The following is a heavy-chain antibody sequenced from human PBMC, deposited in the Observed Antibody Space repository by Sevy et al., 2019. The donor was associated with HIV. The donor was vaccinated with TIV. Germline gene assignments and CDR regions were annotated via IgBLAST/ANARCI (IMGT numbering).Heavy chain of an antibody. D-gene: IGHD3-22*01. CDR3: HGDYDSSQLASYYYYGMDV. V-gene: IGHV3-23*01. Sequence: GGSLRLSCAASGFMFSSYAMSWVRQAPGKGLKWVSTIRGSGGSTYYADSVKGRFTISRDNSKNTLYLQMNSLRAEDTAVYYCHGDYDSSQLASYYYYGMDVWGQRTTVTVSS. CDR1: GFMFSSYA. CDR2: IRGSGGST. J-gene: IGHJ6*02.